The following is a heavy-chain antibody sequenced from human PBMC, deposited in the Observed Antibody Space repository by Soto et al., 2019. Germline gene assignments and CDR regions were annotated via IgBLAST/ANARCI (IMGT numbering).Heavy chain of an antibody. J-gene: IGHJ5*02. CDR2: ISHSGLR. CDR1: GVSISSGY. D-gene: IGHD1-26*01. V-gene: IGHV4-59*01. Sequence: SETLSLTCIVSGVSISSGYCTWIRQSPGKGLEWIGYISHSGLRHNRASLQSRLTMSVETSKNQFSLNLTSVTAADTAIYYCATSNTTCPGCYSWGQGTLVTVSS. CDR3: ATSNTTCPGCYS.